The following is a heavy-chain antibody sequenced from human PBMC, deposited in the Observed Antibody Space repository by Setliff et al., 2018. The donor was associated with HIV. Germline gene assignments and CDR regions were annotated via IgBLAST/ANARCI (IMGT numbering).Heavy chain of an antibody. CDR1: GYTFTTYS. CDR2: INAGNGNT. D-gene: IGHD6-6*01. CDR3: ARGFSVYSSSDPLLNWFDP. Sequence: ASVKVSCKASGYTFTTYSINWVRQAPGQRLEWMGWINAGNGNTKYSQKFQGRVTITRDTSASTAYMELSSLRSEDTAVYYCARGFSVYSSSDPLLNWFDPWGQGTLVTVSS. J-gene: IGHJ5*02. V-gene: IGHV1-3*01.